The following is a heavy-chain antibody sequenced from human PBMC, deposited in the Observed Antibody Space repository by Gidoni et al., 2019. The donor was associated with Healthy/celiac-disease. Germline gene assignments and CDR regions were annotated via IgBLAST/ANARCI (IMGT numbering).Heavy chain of an antibody. CDR1: GFTFSSYE. V-gene: IGHV3-48*03. J-gene: IGHJ3*02. CDR2: ISSSGSTI. CDR3: AREAVAGAFDI. D-gene: IGHD6-19*01. Sequence: EGQLVESGGGLGQTGGSLRLACAASGFTFSSYEMNWVRQAPGKGLEWVSYISSSGSTIYSADSVKGRFTISRDNAKNSLYLQLNSLRAEDTAVYYCAREAVAGAFDIWGQGTMVTVSS.